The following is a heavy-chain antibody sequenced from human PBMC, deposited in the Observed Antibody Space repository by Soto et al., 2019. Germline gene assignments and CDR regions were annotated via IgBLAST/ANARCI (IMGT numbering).Heavy chain of an antibody. D-gene: IGHD3-10*01. CDR2: IYSGGST. CDR3: ARDFYDYGSGTMGGYFDY. CDR1: GLTVSSNY. J-gene: IGHJ4*02. Sequence: EVQLVESGGGLVQPGGSLRLSCAVSGLTVSSNYMSWVRQAPGKGLEWVSVIYSGGSTNNADSVKGRFTISRDNSKNTLYLQMNSLRAEDTAVYYCARDFYDYGSGTMGGYFDYWGQGTLVTVSS. V-gene: IGHV3-66*01.